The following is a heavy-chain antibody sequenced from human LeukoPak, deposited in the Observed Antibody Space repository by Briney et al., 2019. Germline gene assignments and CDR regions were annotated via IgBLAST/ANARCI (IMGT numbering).Heavy chain of an antibody. CDR2: ISGSGGST. J-gene: IGHJ5*02. V-gene: IGHV3-23*01. CDR1: GFTFSSYA. Sequence: PGGSLRLSCAASGFTFSSYAMSWVRQAPGKGLEWVSAISGSGGSTYYADSVKGRFTISRDNSKNTLYLQMNSLRAEDTAVYYCAKDPLYDFWSGYPNWFDPWGQGTLVTVSS. CDR3: AKDPLYDFWSGYPNWFDP. D-gene: IGHD3-3*01.